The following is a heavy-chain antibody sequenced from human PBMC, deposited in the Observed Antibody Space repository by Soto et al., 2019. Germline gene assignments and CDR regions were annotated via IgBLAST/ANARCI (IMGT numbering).Heavy chain of an antibody. V-gene: IGHV4-30-4*01. D-gene: IGHD4-4*01. CDR1: GGSISIGDYY. Sequence: SETVSLTCTVSGGSISIGDYYLSWIRQPPGKGLEWIGYIYYSGSTYYNPSLKSRVTISVDTSKNQLSLKLSSVTAADTAVYYCAREGGTVRNNWFDPWGQGTLVTVSS. CDR3: AREGGTVRNNWFDP. CDR2: IYYSGST. J-gene: IGHJ5*02.